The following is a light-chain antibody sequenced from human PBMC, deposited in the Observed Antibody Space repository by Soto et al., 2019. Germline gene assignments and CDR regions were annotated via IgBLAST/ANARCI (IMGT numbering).Light chain of an antibody. CDR2: RDS. CDR3: ASWDGSLRALL. J-gene: IGLJ3*02. CDR1: SSNIGSNS. V-gene: IGLV1-47*01. Sequence: QSVLTQPHSASGTPGQRVTISCSGNSSNIGSNSVYWYQQFPGTAPKLLLYRDSQRPSGVPDRVSGSKSGTSGSLAISGLRSEDEADYHCASWDGSLRALLFGGGTKLTVL.